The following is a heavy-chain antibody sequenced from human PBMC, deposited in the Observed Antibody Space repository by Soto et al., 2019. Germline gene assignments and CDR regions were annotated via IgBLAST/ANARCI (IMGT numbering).Heavy chain of an antibody. D-gene: IGHD2-2*01. V-gene: IGHV1-18*01. CDR1: GYTFSNYG. CDR3: ARVVPGAEAWFGP. Sequence: ASVTVSCKTSGYTFSNYGITWVRQAPGQPLEWLGWISLYSDGTNYAQKFQGRVSMTTDTSTTTAYMELRSLRSDDTAVYYCARVVPGAEAWFGPWGQGTRGTVSS. J-gene: IGHJ5*02. CDR2: ISLYSDGT.